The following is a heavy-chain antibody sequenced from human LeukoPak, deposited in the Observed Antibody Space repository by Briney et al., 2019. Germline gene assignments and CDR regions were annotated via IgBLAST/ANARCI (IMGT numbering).Heavy chain of an antibody. D-gene: IGHD5-24*01. Sequence: PGGSLRLSCAASGFTFSSYWMTWVRQAPGKGLEWVANIKQDGTAKYYVDFVKGRFTISRDNAKNSLYLQLNSLRAEDTAVYYCARGWFDCWGQGTLVTVSS. J-gene: IGHJ4*02. V-gene: IGHV3-7*04. CDR3: ARGWFDC. CDR2: IKQDGTAK. CDR1: GFTFSSYW.